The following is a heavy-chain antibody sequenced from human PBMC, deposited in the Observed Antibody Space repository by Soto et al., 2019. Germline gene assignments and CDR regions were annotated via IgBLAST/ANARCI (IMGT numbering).Heavy chain of an antibody. V-gene: IGHV4-31*03. J-gene: IGHJ4*02. Sequence: SETLSLTCTVSGGSISSGGYYWSWIRQHPGKGLEWIGYIYDSGNTRYNPSLTSRVAVSLDTSKKQFFLMLTSVTAADTAVYYCARKTGYEVFDFWGQGTLVTVS. CDR2: IYDSGNT. CDR3: ARKTGYEVFDF. D-gene: IGHD5-12*01. CDR1: GGSISSGGYY.